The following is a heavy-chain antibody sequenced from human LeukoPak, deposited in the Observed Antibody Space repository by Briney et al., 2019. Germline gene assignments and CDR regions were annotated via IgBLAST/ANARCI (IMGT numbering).Heavy chain of an antibody. CDR2: INHSGST. J-gene: IGHJ4*02. CDR1: GGSFSGYY. CDR3: ARGRIQDY. D-gene: IGHD5-18*01. Sequence: SSETLSLTCAVYGGSFSGYYWSWIRQPPGKGLEWIGEINHSGSTNYNPSLKSRVTISVDTSKNQFSLKLSSATAADTAVYYCARGRIQDYWGQGTLVTVSS. V-gene: IGHV4-34*01.